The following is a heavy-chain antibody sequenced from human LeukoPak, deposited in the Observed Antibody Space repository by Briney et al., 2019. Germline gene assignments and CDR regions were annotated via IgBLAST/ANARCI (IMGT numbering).Heavy chain of an antibody. Sequence: PSETLSLTCTVSGGSISSGDYYWSWIRQPPGRGLEWIGYIYYSGSTYYNPSLKSRVTISVDTSKNQFSLKLSSVTAADTAVYYCARNMVRGVIIDYWGQGTLVTVSS. CDR3: ARNMVRGVIIDY. J-gene: IGHJ4*02. V-gene: IGHV4-30-4*01. D-gene: IGHD3-10*01. CDR2: IYYSGST. CDR1: GGSISSGDYY.